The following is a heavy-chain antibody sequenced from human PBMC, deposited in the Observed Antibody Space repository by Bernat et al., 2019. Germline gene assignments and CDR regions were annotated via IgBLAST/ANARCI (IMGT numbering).Heavy chain of an antibody. CDR1: GFSLTTRGVG. CDR2: IYWDDDK. V-gene: IGHV2-5*02. CDR3: AHRLYLMSDWNYRRFDY. D-gene: IGHD1-7*01. J-gene: IGHJ4*02. Sequence: QITLKESGPTLVNPTQTLTLTCTFSGFSLTTRGVGVGWIRQPPGKALEWLGLIYWDDDKRYRPSLRSRLTLTKDTSRNQVVLSITNMDPDDTGTYYCAHRLYLMSDWNYRRFDYWGQGTQVTVSS.